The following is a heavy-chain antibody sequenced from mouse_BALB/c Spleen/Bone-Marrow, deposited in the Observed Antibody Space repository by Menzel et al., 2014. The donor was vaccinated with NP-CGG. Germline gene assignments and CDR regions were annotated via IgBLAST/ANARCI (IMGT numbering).Heavy chain of an antibody. V-gene: IGHV3-6*02. CDR2: ISYDGSN. CDR1: GDSITSGYY. J-gene: IGHJ2*01. Sequence: EVQLQQSGPGLVKPSQSLSLPCSVTGDSITSGYYWNWIRQFPGNKLEWMGYISYDGSNNYNPSLKNRISITRDTSKNQFFLKLDSVTTEDTATYYCARDQLRFDYWGQGTTLTVSS. D-gene: IGHD1-1*01. CDR3: ARDQLRFDY.